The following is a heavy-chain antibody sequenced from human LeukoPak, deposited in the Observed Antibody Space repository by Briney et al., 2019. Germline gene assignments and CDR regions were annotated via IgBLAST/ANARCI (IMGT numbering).Heavy chain of an antibody. Sequence: ASVKVSCKASGYTFTSYAMNWVRQAPGQGLEWMGWINTNTGNPTYAQGFTGRFVFSLDTSVSTAYLQISSLKAEDTAVYYCARFGKQGYCSGGSCYGYPYYYYGMDVWGQGTTVTVSS. CDR2: INTNTGNP. CDR3: ARFGKQGYCSGGSCYGYPYYYYGMDV. V-gene: IGHV7-4-1*02. J-gene: IGHJ6*02. D-gene: IGHD2-15*01. CDR1: GYTFTSYA.